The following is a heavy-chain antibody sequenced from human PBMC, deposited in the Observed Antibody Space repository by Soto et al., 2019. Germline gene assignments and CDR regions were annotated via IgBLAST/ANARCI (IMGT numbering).Heavy chain of an antibody. D-gene: IGHD6-13*01. V-gene: IGHV3-30*18. CDR3: AKTRSGYSSSWYEFDY. J-gene: IGHJ4*02. CDR1: GFTFSSYG. Sequence: QVQLVESGGSVVQPGRSLRLSCAASGFTFSSYGMHWVRQAPGKGLEWVAVISYDGSNKYYADSVKGRFTISRDNSKNTLYLQMNSLRAEDTAVYYCAKTRSGYSSSWYEFDYWGQGTLVTVSS. CDR2: ISYDGSNK.